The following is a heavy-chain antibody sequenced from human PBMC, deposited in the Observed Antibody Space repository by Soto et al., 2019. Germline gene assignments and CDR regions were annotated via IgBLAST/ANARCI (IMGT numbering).Heavy chain of an antibody. Sequence: EVQLVESGGGLVQPGRSLRLSCAASGFTFDDYAMHWVRQAPGKGLEWVSGISWNSGSIGYADSAKGRFTISRDNAKNSLYLQMNSLRAEDTALYYCAKDHFLYCSGGSCYFDYWGQGTLVTVSS. V-gene: IGHV3-9*01. J-gene: IGHJ4*02. CDR3: AKDHFLYCSGGSCYFDY. D-gene: IGHD2-15*01. CDR2: ISWNSGSI. CDR1: GFTFDDYA.